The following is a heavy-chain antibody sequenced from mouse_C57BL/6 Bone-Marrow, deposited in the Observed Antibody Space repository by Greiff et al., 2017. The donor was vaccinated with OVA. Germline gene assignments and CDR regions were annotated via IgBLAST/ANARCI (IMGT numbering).Heavy chain of an antibody. Sequence: VQLKQPGAELVKPGASVKMSCKASGYTFTSYWITWVKQRPGQGLEWIGDIYRGSGSTNYNEKFKSKATLTVDTSSSTAYMQLSSLTSEDSAVYYCARCTTVVAPGYFDVWGTGTTVTVSS. V-gene: IGHV1-55*01. J-gene: IGHJ1*03. CDR1: GYTFTSYW. CDR3: ARCTTVVAPGYFDV. D-gene: IGHD1-1*01. CDR2: IYRGSGST.